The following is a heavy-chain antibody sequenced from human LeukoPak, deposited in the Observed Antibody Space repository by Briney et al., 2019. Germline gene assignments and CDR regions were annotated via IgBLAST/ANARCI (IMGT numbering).Heavy chain of an antibody. CDR1: GGSISSYY. CDR3: ARSPTKLNYYYYYMDV. J-gene: IGHJ6*03. Sequence: PSETLSLTCTVSGGSISSYYWSWLRQPPGKGLEWIGYIYYSGSTNYNPSLKSRVTISVDTSKNQFSLKLSSVTAADTAVYYCARSPTKLNYYYYYMDVWGKGTTVTVSS. D-gene: IGHD1-1*01. CDR2: IYYSGST. V-gene: IGHV4-59*01.